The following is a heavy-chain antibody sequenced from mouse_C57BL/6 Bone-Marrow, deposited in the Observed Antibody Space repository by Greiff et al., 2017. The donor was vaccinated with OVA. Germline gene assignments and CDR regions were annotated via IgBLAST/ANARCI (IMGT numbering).Heavy chain of an antibody. V-gene: IGHV1-26*01. CDR1: GYTFTDYY. J-gene: IGHJ4*01. CDR2: INPNNGGT. Sequence: VQLQQSGPELVKPGASVKISCKASGYTFTDYYMNWVKQSHGKSLEWIGDINPNNGGTSYNQKFKGKATLTVDKSSSTAYMELRSLTSEDSAVYYCARGDTTVVAHYYAMDYWGQGTSVTVSS. D-gene: IGHD1-1*01. CDR3: ARGDTTVVAHYYAMDY.